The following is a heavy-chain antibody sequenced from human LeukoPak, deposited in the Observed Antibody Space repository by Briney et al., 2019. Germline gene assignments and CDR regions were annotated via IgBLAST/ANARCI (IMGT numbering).Heavy chain of an antibody. CDR3: ARGAALVTHRYFDY. D-gene: IGHD5-18*01. Sequence: SETLSLSCTVSGGSITNSSYYWGWIRQSPGKGLEWIGSIYYSGTTYYNPSLKSRVTISLDTSRNQFSLMLSSVTAADTAVYYCARGAALVTHRYFDYWGPGTLVTVSS. CDR1: GGSITNSSYY. J-gene: IGHJ4*02. V-gene: IGHV4-39*07. CDR2: IYYSGTT.